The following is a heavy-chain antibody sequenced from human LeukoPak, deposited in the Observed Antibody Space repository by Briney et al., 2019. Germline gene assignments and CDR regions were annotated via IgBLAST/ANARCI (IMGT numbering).Heavy chain of an antibody. Sequence: ASVKVSCKASGYTFTSYDINWVRQATGQGLEWMGWMNPNSGNTGYAQKFQGRVTITRNTSISTAYMELSSLRSEDTAVYYCARRLLGATINFDYWAREPWSPSPQ. CDR3: ARRLLGATINFDY. CDR1: GYTFTSYD. CDR2: MNPNSGNT. J-gene: IGHJ4*02. V-gene: IGHV1-8*03. D-gene: IGHD1-26*01.